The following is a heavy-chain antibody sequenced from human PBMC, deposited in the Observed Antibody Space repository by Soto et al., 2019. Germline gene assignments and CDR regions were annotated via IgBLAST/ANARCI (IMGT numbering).Heavy chain of an antibody. CDR1: VYTLSADY. CDR3: ARDPNFSLTFHYYGMDV. J-gene: IGHJ6*02. V-gene: IGHV1-46*01. Sequence: ASLKGYRKRAVYTLSADYIYCVSQAPGQGLEWMGIINPSGGSATSGGSASYARKFQGRVALTRDTSTSTVYMEVSSLTSEDTAVYYCARDPNFSLTFHYYGMDVWGQGTTVTVSS. CDR2: INPSGGSATSGGSA.